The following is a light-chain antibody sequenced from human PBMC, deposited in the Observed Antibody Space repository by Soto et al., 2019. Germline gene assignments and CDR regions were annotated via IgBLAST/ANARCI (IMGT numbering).Light chain of an antibody. V-gene: IGKV3-15*01. CDR1: QSVNSN. Sequence: EIVMTQSPVTLSVSPGDRATLSCRASQSVNSNLAWYQQKPGQTPKLLIYVASTRATGIPARFSGSGSGTEFTLTISSLHSEDFAVYYCQQYNVWPLTFGGGAKVEFK. CDR2: VAS. CDR3: QQYNVWPLT. J-gene: IGKJ4*01.